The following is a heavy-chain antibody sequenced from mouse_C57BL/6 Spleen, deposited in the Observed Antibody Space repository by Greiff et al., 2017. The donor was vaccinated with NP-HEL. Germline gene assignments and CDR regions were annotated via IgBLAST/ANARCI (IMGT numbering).Heavy chain of an antibody. D-gene: IGHD2-5*01. CDR1: GYTFTSYG. CDR2: IYPRSGNT. V-gene: IGHV1-81*01. J-gene: IGHJ4*01. Sequence: QVQLKQSGAELARPGASVKLSCKASGYTFTSYGISWVKQRTGQGLEWIGEIYPRSGNTYYNEKFKGKATLTADKSSSTAYMELRSLTSEDSAVYFCARSSNDAMDYWGQGTSVTASS. CDR3: ARSSNDAMDY.